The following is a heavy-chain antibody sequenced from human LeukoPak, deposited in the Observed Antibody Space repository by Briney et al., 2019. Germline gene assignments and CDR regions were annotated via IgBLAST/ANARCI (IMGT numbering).Heavy chain of an antibody. CDR1: LYTFTGYY. D-gene: IGHD4-17*01. Sequence: ASVKVSCKASLYTFTGYYMQWVRQAPGQGVEWMGWINPNSGGTNYAQKLQGRVTMTGYTSIGTAYMELSRLRSDDTAVYYCARGGDSYMDVWGKGTTVTVSS. CDR3: ARGGDSYMDV. V-gene: IGHV1-2*02. J-gene: IGHJ6*03. CDR2: INPNSGGT.